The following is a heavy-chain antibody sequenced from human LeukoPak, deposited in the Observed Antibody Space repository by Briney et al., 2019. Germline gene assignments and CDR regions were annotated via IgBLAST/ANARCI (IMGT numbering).Heavy chain of an antibody. CDR1: GFTFRNYV. V-gene: IGHV3-30-3*01. Sequence: GGSLRLSCAASGFTFRNYVIHWVRQAPGKGLEWVAVTSSDLNVKLHADSVKGRFTISRDNSRSTLYLQMNSLRPEDTAIYYCAREGYYGSGSPPSLYFDYWGQGTLVTVSS. CDR2: TSSDLNVK. J-gene: IGHJ4*02. CDR3: AREGYYGSGSPPSLYFDY. D-gene: IGHD3-10*01.